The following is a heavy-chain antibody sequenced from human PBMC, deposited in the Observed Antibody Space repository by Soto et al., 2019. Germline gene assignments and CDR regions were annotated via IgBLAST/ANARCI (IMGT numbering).Heavy chain of an antibody. CDR1: GYSISSGYY. Sequence: SETLSLTCAVSGYSISSGYYWGWIRQPPGKGLEWIGSIYHSGSTYYNPSLKSRVTISVDTSKNQFSLKLSSVTAADTAVYYCATRLNYYDSSGYDYWGQGTLVTVS. V-gene: IGHV4-38-2*01. J-gene: IGHJ4*02. D-gene: IGHD3-22*01. CDR3: ATRLNYYDSSGYDY. CDR2: IYHSGST.